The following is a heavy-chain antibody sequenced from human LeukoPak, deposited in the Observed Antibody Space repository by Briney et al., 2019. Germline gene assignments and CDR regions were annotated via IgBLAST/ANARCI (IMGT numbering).Heavy chain of an antibody. CDR3: AQEAPGSDACLL. D-gene: IGHD3-10*01. V-gene: IGHV3-23*01. CDR2: LIGSGGCT. Sequence: KLSCNASGGTFSSYAMSWDRRSPGQRLGSGLALIGSGGCTYYADSVQCRITISRLNSKTTQYPQLNSLSSEPTAVTCFAQEAPGSDACLLWGERTRVTVSS. CDR1: GGTFSSYA. J-gene: IGHJ3*01.